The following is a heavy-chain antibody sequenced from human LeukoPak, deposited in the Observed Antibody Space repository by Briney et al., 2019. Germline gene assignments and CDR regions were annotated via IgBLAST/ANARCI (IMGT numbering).Heavy chain of an antibody. J-gene: IGHJ4*02. D-gene: IGHD6-19*01. CDR1: GFTFSSYA. Sequence: GGSLRLSCAASGFTFSSYAIYWVRQAPGKGLEWVSGISGSGGITYFADPVKGRYTISRDNSKNTVYLQMNSLRVEDTAVYYCAKTTTGYSSGRYPGWPVDYWGQGTLVTVSS. CDR3: AKTTTGYSSGRYPGWPVDY. V-gene: IGHV3-23*01. CDR2: ISGSGGIT.